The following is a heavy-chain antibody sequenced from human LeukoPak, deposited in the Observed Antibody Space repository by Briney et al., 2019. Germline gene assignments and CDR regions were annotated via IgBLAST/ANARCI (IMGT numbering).Heavy chain of an antibody. CDR1: GFTFSSYA. Sequence: GGSLRLSCAASGFTFSSYAMSWVRQAPGKVLEWVSAVSGSGGNTYYADSVKGRFTISRDNSKNTLYLQMNSLKTEDTAVYYCTTSRIYYDILTGYYTLYYFDYWGQGTLVTVSS. D-gene: IGHD3-9*01. CDR2: VSGSGGNT. CDR3: TTSRIYYDILTGYYTLYYFDY. V-gene: IGHV3-23*01. J-gene: IGHJ4*02.